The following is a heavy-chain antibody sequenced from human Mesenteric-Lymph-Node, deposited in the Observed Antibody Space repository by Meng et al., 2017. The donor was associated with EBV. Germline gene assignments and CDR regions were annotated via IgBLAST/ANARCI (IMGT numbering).Heavy chain of an antibody. D-gene: IGHD2/OR15-2a*01. V-gene: IGHV4-61*01. CDR2: IFNSGST. CDR1: GDSVSSTRCY. CDR3: ARVSGPYYSPWFDP. Sequence: QVQLQEAGPGLVEPSENLSLNCTVSGDSVSSTRCYWSWIRQPPGRGLEWIGYIFNSGSTNYNPSLRSRATISVDTSRNQFSLTLNSVTAADTAVYYCARVSGPYYSPWFDPWGQGSLVTVSS. J-gene: IGHJ5*02.